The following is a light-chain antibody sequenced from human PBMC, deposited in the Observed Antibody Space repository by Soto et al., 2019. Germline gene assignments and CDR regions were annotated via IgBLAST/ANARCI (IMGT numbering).Light chain of an antibody. J-gene: IGKJ5*01. CDR1: QSVSNNY. Sequence: EIVLTQSPGTLSLSPGERATLSCRASQSVSNNYLAWYQQKPGQAPRRLIYGASTRATGIPDRFSGSGSGTEFTLTISRLEPEDVAVYYCQQYGSSPTFGEGTRLEIK. CDR2: GAS. CDR3: QQYGSSPT. V-gene: IGKV3-20*01.